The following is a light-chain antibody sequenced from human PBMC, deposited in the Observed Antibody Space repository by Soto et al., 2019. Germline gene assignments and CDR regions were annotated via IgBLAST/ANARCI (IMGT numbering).Light chain of an antibody. CDR1: YKIENW. CDR2: KAS. Sequence: DIPMTQSPSSLSASVGDRVTITCRACYKIENWLAWFQQKPGKAPKLLIYKASNVESGVPSRFSGSGSGTEFTLTISSLQTDDFASYYCLHYSTYPLTFGGGTRVDI. J-gene: IGKJ4*01. V-gene: IGKV1-5*03. CDR3: LHYSTYPLT.